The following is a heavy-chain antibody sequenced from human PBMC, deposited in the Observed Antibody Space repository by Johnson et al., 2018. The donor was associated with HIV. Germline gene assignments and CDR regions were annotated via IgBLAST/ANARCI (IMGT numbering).Heavy chain of an antibody. CDR2: INWNGGST. CDR1: GFTFDDYG. J-gene: IGHJ3*02. V-gene: IGHV3-20*01. Sequence: VQLVESGGGLVQPGGSLRLSCAASGFTFDDYGMSWVRQAPGKGLEWVSGINWNGGSTGYADSVKGRFTISRDNAKNSLYLQMNSLNTEDTAVYHCTTTRILWFGELSNAFDIWGQGTMVTVSS. D-gene: IGHD3-10*01. CDR3: TTTRILWFGELSNAFDI.